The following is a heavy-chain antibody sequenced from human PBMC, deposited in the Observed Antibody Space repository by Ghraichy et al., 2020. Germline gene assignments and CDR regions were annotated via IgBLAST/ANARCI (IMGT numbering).Heavy chain of an antibody. V-gene: IGHV3-74*01. CDR1: GLTFSSYW. J-gene: IGHJ4*02. Sequence: GESLNISCAASGLTFSSYWMHWVRQAPGKGLEWVSHIKTDGSTTNYADSVRGRFTISRDNAKNTLYLQMNSLRADDTAVYYCSTSPRADRGNYCGQGTLVTVPS. CDR3: STSPRADRGNY. D-gene: IGHD3-10*01. CDR2: IKTDGSTT.